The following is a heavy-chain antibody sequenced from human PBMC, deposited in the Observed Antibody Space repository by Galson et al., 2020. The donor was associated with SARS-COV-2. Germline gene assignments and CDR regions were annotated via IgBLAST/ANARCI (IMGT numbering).Heavy chain of an antibody. J-gene: IGHJ4*02. CDR3: ARVRGLLDY. Sequence: GESLKISCAASGFTFSTYSINWVRQAPGKGLEWVSYIGGSSTNIYYADSVKGRFTISRDNAKNSVYLQMNSLRDEDTAIYFCARVRGLLDYWGQGTLVTVSS. V-gene: IGHV3-48*02. CDR1: GFTFSTYS. CDR2: IGGSSTNI. D-gene: IGHD3-10*01.